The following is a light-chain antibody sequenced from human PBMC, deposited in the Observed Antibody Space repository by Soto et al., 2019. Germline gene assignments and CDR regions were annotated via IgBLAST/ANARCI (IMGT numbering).Light chain of an antibody. V-gene: IGKV1-39*01. Sequence: DIQMTQSPSSLSASVGDRLTITCRASRGINTYLNWYQQKPGKAPKLLIYAASTLQSGVPSRFSGSGSETDFTLTISSLQPEDFATYYCQQSYSTPQVTFGQGTRLEIK. CDR3: QQSYSTPQVT. J-gene: IGKJ5*01. CDR2: AAS. CDR1: RGINTY.